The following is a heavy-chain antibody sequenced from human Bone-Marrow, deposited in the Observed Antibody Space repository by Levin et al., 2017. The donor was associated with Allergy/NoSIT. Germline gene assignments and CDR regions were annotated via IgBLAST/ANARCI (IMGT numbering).Heavy chain of an antibody. Sequence: ASVKVSCKASGYTFTSYGISWVRQAPGQGLEWMGWINTYSGNTNYAQRFQGRVTMTTDTSTSTAYMELRSLRSDDTAVYFCAIFSGYDGLQASYAFAIWGQGTMVTVSS. CDR1: GYTFTSYG. V-gene: IGHV1-18*01. D-gene: IGHD5-12*01. CDR3: AIFSGYDGLQASYAFAI. CDR2: INTYSGNT. J-gene: IGHJ3*02.